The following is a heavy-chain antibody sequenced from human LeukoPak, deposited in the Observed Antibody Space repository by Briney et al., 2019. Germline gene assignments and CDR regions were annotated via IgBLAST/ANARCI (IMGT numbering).Heavy chain of an antibody. D-gene: IGHD2-15*01. CDR2: IYYSGST. Sequence: PSETLSLTCTVSGGSISSSSYYWGWIRQPPGKGLEWIGSIYYSGSTCYNPSLKSRVTTSVDTSKNQSSLKLSSVTAADTAVYYCARAAGGGEYYYYYYMDVWGKGTTVTVSS. V-gene: IGHV4-39*01. CDR1: GGSISSSSYY. CDR3: ARAAGGGEYYYYYYMDV. J-gene: IGHJ6*03.